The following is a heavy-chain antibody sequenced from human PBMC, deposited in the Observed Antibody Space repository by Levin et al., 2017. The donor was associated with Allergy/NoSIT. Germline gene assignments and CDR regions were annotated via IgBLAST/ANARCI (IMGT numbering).Heavy chain of an antibody. V-gene: IGHV1-24*01. CDR2: FDPEDGET. CDR3: ATALFYGSGSVKPVRGAFDI. Sequence: GESLKISCKVSGYTLTELSMHWVRQAPGKGLEWMGGFDPEDGETIYAQKFQGRVTMTEDTSTDTAYMELSSLRSEDTAVYYCATALFYGSGSVKPVRGAFDIWGQGTMVTVSS. J-gene: IGHJ3*02. CDR1: GYTLTELS. D-gene: IGHD3-10*01.